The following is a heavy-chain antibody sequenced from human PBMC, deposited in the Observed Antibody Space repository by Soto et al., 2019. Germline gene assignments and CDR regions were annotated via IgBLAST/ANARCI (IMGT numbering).Heavy chain of an antibody. CDR2: IYYTGST. Sequence: SETLSLTCTVSGVSINNYYWTWIRQPPGKRLEWIGAIYYTGSTTYNPSLRSRVTFSVDTSKNQFSLSLTSVTAADTAVYFCAKVVSGRNLDYWGQGNMVTVYS. V-gene: IGHV4-59*01. J-gene: IGHJ4*02. CDR3: AKVVSGRNLDY. CDR1: GVSINNYY.